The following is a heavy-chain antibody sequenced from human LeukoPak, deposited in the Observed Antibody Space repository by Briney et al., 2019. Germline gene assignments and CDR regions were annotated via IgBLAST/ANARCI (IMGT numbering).Heavy chain of an antibody. CDR1: GGSFSGYY. CDR2: INHSGST. V-gene: IGHV4-34*01. D-gene: IGHD2-2*01. CDR3: ARGLDYSSTSCYGHV. J-gene: IGHJ6*04. Sequence: SETLSLTCAVYGGSFSGYYWSWIRQPPGKGLEWIGEINHSGSTNYNPSLKSRVTISVDTSKNQFSLKLSSVTAADTAVYYCARGLDYSSTSCYGHVWVKGTTVTVSS.